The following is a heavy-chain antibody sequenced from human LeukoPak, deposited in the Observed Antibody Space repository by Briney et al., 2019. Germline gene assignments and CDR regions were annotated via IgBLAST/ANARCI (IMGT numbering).Heavy chain of an antibody. Sequence: GGSLRLSCAASGFTFSSYAMSWVRQAPGKGLEWVSGITGSGGSTYYEDSVEGRFTISRDNSNNTLYLQMNRLRAEDTAVYYCAKRGGGVSNFDYWGQGTLVTVSS. D-gene: IGHD3-16*01. V-gene: IGHV3-23*01. J-gene: IGHJ4*02. CDR3: AKRGGGVSNFDY. CDR2: ITGSGGST. CDR1: GFTFSSYA.